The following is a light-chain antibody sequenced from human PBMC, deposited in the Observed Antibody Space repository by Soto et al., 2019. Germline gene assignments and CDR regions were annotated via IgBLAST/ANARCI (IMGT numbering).Light chain of an antibody. Sequence: DIQMTQSPSAVSASVGDRVTITCRASQGIATWLAWYQQKPGKAPKLLIYTASRLLSGTPSRFSGSGSGTDFTLTISSLQPEDFATYYYQPASNCLVTFGQGTKVEI. CDR2: TAS. CDR1: QGIATW. J-gene: IGKJ1*01. V-gene: IGKV1-12*01. CDR3: QPASNCLVT.